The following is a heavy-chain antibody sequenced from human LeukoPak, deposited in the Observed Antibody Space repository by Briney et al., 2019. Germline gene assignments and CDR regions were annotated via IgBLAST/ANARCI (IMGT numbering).Heavy chain of an antibody. J-gene: IGHJ5*02. CDR2: IIPIFGTA. CDR3: ARRQVVPAARHWFDP. Sequence: ASVKVSCKASGGTFSSYAISWVRQAPGQGLEWMGGIIPIFGTANYAQKFQGRVTITADESTSTAYMELSSLRSEDTAVYYCARRQVVPAARHWFDPWGQGTLVTVSS. D-gene: IGHD2-2*01. V-gene: IGHV1-69*13. CDR1: GGTFSSYA.